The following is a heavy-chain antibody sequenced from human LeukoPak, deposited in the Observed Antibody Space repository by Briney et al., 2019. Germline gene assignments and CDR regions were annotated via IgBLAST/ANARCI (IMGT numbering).Heavy chain of an antibody. CDR2: IYYSGST. CDR1: GGSISSSSYY. V-gene: IGHV4-39*07. CDR3: ARANWMIGLGY. J-gene: IGHJ4*02. Sequence: SETLSLTCTVSGGSISSSSYYWGWIRQPPGKGLEWIGSIYYSGSTYYNPSLKSRVTISVDTSKNQFSLKLSSVTAADTAVYYCARANWMIGLGYWGQGTLVTVSS. D-gene: IGHD1-20*01.